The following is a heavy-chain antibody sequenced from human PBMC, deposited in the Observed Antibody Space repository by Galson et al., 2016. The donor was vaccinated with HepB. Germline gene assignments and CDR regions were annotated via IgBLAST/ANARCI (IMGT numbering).Heavy chain of an antibody. J-gene: IGHJ4*02. CDR1: GDSLSPYY. D-gene: IGHD2-8*02. Sequence: SETLSLTCAVSGDSLSPYYWSWIRHPPGKGLEWIGRLYYTGSTTYNPSLKSRVSMSVDTSRNQFSLKLRSVTAADTAVYYCARNLDMGLAPFDYWGQGTLITVSS. CDR2: LYYTGST. V-gene: IGHV4-4*07. CDR3: ARNLDMGLAPFDY.